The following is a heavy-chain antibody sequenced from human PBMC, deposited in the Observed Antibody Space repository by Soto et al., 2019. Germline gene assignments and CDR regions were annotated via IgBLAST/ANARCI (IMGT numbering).Heavy chain of an antibody. Sequence: SETLSLTCTVSGGSISSSDYYWSWIRQPPGKGLEWIGYIYYSGSTYYNPSLKSRVIISVDTSKNQFSLKLSSVTAADTAVYYCARGNRSKYGDYGTGAFDYWGQGTLVTVSS. CDR3: ARGNRSKYGDYGTGAFDY. D-gene: IGHD4-17*01. CDR2: IYYSGST. CDR1: GGSISSSDYY. V-gene: IGHV4-30-4*01. J-gene: IGHJ4*02.